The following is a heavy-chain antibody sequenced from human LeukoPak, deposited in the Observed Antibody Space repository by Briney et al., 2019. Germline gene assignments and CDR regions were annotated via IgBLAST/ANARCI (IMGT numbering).Heavy chain of an antibody. CDR1: GVSISGYY. CDR3: ARVPNDLGSYYPDY. Sequence: PSETLSLTCTVSGVSISGYYWSWIRQPPGKGLEWIGYMYYSGNSKYNPSLKSRVTISADTSKNEFSLKLSSVTAADTAVYYCARVPNDLGSYYPDYWGQGTLVTVSS. J-gene: IGHJ4*02. V-gene: IGHV4-59*01. CDR2: MYYSGNS. D-gene: IGHD3-10*01.